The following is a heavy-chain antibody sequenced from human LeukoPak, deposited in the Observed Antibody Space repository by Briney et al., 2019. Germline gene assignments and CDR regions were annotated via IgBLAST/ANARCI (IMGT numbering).Heavy chain of an antibody. V-gene: IGHV1-18*01. D-gene: IGHD3-10*01. J-gene: IGHJ6*02. CDR3: ARSVLLWFGDPVRYYYYGMDV. Sequence: GASVKVSCKASGYTFTSYGISWVRQAPGQGLEWMGWISAYNGNTNYAQKLQGRVTMTTDTSTSTAYMELRSLRSDDTAVYYCARSVLLWFGDPVRYYYYGMDVWGQGTTVTVSS. CDR1: GYTFTSYG. CDR2: ISAYNGNT.